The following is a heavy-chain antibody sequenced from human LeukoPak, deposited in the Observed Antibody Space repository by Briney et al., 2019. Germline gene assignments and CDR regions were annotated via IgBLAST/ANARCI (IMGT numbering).Heavy chain of an antibody. CDR1: GFTFSSYE. Sequence: PGGSLRLSCAASGFTFSSYEMNWVRQAPGKGLEWASYISSSGSTIYYADSVKGRFTISRDNAKNSLYLQMNSLRAGDTAVYYCARGRYYYYYMDVWGKGTTVTISS. V-gene: IGHV3-48*03. J-gene: IGHJ6*03. CDR3: ARGRYYYYYMDV. CDR2: ISSSGSTI.